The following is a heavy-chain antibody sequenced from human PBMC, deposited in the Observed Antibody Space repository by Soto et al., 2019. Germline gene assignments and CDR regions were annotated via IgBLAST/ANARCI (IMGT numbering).Heavy chain of an antibody. J-gene: IGHJ4*02. Sequence: PPRKGLEWIGYVYYSGITNFNPSLKSRVTISADTSNNQIFLSLTSVTAADTAVYYCAREDMSGTYYFDSWGQGTLVTVYS. D-gene: IGHD1-26*01. CDR3: AREDMSGTYYFDS. V-gene: IGHV4-59*01. CDR2: VYYSGIT.